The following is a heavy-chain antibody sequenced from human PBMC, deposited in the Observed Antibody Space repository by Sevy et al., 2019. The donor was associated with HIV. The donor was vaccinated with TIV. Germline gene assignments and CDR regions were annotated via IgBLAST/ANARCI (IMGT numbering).Heavy chain of an antibody. V-gene: IGHV3-73*01. D-gene: IGHD2-8*02. J-gene: IGHJ6*02. CDR2: IRSKANNYAT. CDR3: SRYCTGAICLQHGMDV. Sequence: GGSLRLSCAASGFTIRDSDIHWVRQASGKGLEWVGRIRSKANNYATAYAASVKGRFTISRDDSQNTAYLQMHSLKTEDTAVYYCSRYCTGAICLQHGMDVWGQGTTVTVSS. CDR1: GFTIRDSD.